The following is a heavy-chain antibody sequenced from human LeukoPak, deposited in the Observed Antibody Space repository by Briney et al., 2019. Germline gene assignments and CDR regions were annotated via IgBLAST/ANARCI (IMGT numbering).Heavy chain of an antibody. J-gene: IGHJ4*02. CDR2: INWNGGST. Sequence: PGGSLRLSCAASGFTFDDYGMSWVRQAPGKGLEWVSGINWNGGSTGYADSVKGRFTISRDNSKNTLYLQMNSLRAEDTAVYYCAKSPRIAVAEAVDYWGQGTLVTVSS. V-gene: IGHV3-20*04. D-gene: IGHD6-19*01. CDR3: AKSPRIAVAEAVDY. CDR1: GFTFDDYG.